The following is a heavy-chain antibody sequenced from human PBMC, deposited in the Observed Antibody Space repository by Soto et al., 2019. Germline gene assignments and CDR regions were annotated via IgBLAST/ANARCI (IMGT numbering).Heavy chain of an antibody. D-gene: IGHD2-15*01. V-gene: IGHV3-21*01. J-gene: IGHJ3*02. CDR3: ARVVVAATRGAFDI. CDR1: GFTFSSYS. CDR2: ISSSSSYI. Sequence: EVQLVESGGGLVKPGGSLRLSCAASGFTFSSYSMNWVRQAPGKGLEWVSSISSSSSYIYYADSVKGRFTISRDNAKNSLYLHMNSLRAEDTAVYYCARVVVAATRGAFDIWGQGTMVTVSS.